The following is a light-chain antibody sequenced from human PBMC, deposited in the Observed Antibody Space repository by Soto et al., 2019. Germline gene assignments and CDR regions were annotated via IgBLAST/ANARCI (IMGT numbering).Light chain of an antibody. CDR2: GAS. CDR3: QQHGTSPYT. CDR1: QSVSKMY. Sequence: EIVLTQSPGTLSLSPGERATLSCRASQSVSKMYLAWYQQKPGQAPRLLIYGASSRATGIPDRFSGSGSGTEFTLTISRLEPEEFAVYYCQQHGTSPYTFGQGTKLEIK. V-gene: IGKV3-20*01. J-gene: IGKJ2*01.